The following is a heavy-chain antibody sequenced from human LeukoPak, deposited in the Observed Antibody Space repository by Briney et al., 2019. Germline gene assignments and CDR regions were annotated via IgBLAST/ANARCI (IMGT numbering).Heavy chain of an antibody. D-gene: IGHD4-17*01. Sequence: GGSLRLSCAASGFTFSSYAMHWVRQAPGKGLEWVAVISYDGSNKYYADSVKGRFTISRDNSKNTLYLQMNSLRAEDTAVYYCARDRNGDPRYYFDYWGQGTLVSVSS. CDR2: ISYDGSNK. V-gene: IGHV3-30-3*01. CDR3: ARDRNGDPRYYFDY. CDR1: GFTFSSYA. J-gene: IGHJ4*02.